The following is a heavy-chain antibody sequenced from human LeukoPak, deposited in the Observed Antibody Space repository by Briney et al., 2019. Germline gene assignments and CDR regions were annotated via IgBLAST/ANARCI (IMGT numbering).Heavy chain of an antibody. Sequence: ASVKVSCKASGYTFTNYVMHWVCQAPGQRLEWMGWINAGNGNTKYSQKFQGRVTITRDASASTSYMELSSLRSEDTAVYYCATYDISGMNENWGQGTLVTVSS. CDR1: GYTFTNYV. J-gene: IGHJ4*02. CDR3: ATYDISGMNEN. D-gene: IGHD3-22*01. V-gene: IGHV1-3*01. CDR2: INAGNGNT.